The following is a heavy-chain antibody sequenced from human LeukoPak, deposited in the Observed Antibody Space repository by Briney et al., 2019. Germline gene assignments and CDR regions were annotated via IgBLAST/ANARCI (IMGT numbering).Heavy chain of an antibody. D-gene: IGHD2-21*01. CDR2: ISGSGGST. Sequence: GGSLRLSCAASGFTFSSYGMSWVRQAPGKGLEWVSAISGSGGSTYYADSVKGRFTISRDNSKNTLYLQMNSLRAEDTAVYYCAKFVGPPRRNWFDPWGQGTLVTVSS. J-gene: IGHJ5*02. CDR3: AKFVGPPRRNWFDP. CDR1: GFTFSSYG. V-gene: IGHV3-23*01.